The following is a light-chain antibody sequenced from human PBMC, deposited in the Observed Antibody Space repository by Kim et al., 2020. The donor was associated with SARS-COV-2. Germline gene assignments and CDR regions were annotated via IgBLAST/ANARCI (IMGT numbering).Light chain of an antibody. J-gene: IGKJ2*01. CDR2: GAS. Sequence: SRGERVPLSCGATQSVGGHLAWYHPGPGPAPLLLYHGASPRATGIPARFSGSGSGAELTLTISSLRAEDFAVYYGQEYNTWPMVTFGQGTKLEI. CDR1: QSVGGH. V-gene: IGKV3-15*01. CDR3: QEYNTWPMVT.